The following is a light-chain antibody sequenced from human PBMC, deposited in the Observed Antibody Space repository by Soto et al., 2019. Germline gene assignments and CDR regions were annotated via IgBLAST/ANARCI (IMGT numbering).Light chain of an antibody. CDR3: LQHNAYPFT. V-gene: IGKV1-17*03. CDR2: GAS. Sequence: DIQMTQSQSAMSASVGDRVTITCRASQDIDNYLAWFQQKPGQGPKRLIYGASNLQSGVPPRFSGSGSETEFTLTISNLQPEDIATYYCLQHNAYPFTFGQGTKLEIK. CDR1: QDIDNY. J-gene: IGKJ2*01.